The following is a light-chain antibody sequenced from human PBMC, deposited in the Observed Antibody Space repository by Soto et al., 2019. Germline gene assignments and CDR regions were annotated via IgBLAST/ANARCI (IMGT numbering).Light chain of an antibody. CDR2: GAS. CDR1: QSVSNY. J-gene: IGKJ3*01. V-gene: IGKV3-20*01. CDR3: QHYSTSAFT. Sequence: EIVLTQSPGTLSLSPGERATLSCRASQSVSNYLVWYRQRPGQAPRLLIHGASIRATGIPDRFSGSGSGTDCTLTISRLEPEDFAVYYFQHYSTSAFTFGPGTKVDIK.